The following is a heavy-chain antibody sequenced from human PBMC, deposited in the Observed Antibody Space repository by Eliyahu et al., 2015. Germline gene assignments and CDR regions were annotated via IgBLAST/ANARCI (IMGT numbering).Heavy chain of an antibody. CDR3: ARDLVVGATGWFDP. Sequence: QVQLQESGPGLVKPSETLSLTCTVSGGSISSYYWSWIRPPAGKGLEWIGRIYTSGSTNXNPSLKSRVTMSVDTSKNQFSLKLSSVTAADTAVYYCARDLVVGATGWFDPWGQGTLVTVSS. CDR1: GGSISSYY. V-gene: IGHV4-4*07. J-gene: IGHJ5*02. CDR2: IYTSGST. D-gene: IGHD1-26*01.